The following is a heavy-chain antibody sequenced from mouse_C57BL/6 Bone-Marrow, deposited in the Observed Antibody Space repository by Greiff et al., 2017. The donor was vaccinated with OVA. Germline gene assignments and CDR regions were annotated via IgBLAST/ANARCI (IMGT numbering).Heavy chain of an antibody. CDR2: IYPSDSDT. Sequence: QVQLQQPGAELVRPGSSVKLSCKASGYTFTSYWMDWVKQRPGQGLEWIGNIYPSDSDTHYNQKFKDKATLTVDKASSTAYMQLSSLTSEDSAVYYCAIKGDGNYPFAYWGQGALVTVSA. V-gene: IGHV1-61*01. J-gene: IGHJ3*01. CDR3: AIKGDGNYPFAY. D-gene: IGHD2-1*01. CDR1: GYTFTSYW.